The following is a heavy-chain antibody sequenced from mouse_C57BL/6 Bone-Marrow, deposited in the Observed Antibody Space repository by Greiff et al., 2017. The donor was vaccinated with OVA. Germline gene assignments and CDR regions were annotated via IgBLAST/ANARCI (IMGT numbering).Heavy chain of an antibody. Sequence: QVQLQQSGAELVMPGASVKLSCKASGYTFTSYWMHWVKQRPGQGLEWIGEIDPSDSYTNYNQKFKGKSTLTVDKSSSTAYMQLSSLTSEDSAVYYGARSNYYGSSPYWYFDVWGTGTTVTVSS. CDR2: IDPSDSYT. CDR3: ARSNYYGSSPYWYFDV. D-gene: IGHD1-1*01. J-gene: IGHJ1*03. CDR1: GYTFTSYW. V-gene: IGHV1-69*01.